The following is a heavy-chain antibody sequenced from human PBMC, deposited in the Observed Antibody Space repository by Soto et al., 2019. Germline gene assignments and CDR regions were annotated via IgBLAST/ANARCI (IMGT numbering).Heavy chain of an antibody. CDR1: GYTFTSYG. CDR3: ARERMEWLLFYYYGMDV. J-gene: IGHJ6*02. Sequence: ASVKVSCKASGYTFTSYGISWVRQAPGQGLEWMGWISAYNGNTNYAQKLQGRVTMTTDTSTSTAYMELRSLRSDDTAVYYCARERMEWLLFYYYGMDVWGQGATVTVSS. CDR2: ISAYNGNT. D-gene: IGHD3-3*01. V-gene: IGHV1-18*01.